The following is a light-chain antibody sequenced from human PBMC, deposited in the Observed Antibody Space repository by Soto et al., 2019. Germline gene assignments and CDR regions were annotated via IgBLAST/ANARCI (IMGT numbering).Light chain of an antibody. CDR3: QQYYSTPYT. V-gene: IGKV4-1*01. CDR2: WAS. J-gene: IGKJ2*01. Sequence: DIVMTQSPDSLAVSLGERATINCKSSQSVLYSSNNMNYLAWYQQKPGQPPKLIIYWASTRESGVPDRFSGSGSGTDCTLTLSSLHAQDVAVYYCQQYYSTPYTLGQGTKLELK. CDR1: QSVLYSSNNMNY.